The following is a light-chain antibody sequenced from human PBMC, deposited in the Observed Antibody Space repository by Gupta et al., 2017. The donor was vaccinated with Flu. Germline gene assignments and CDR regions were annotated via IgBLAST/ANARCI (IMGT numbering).Light chain of an antibody. Sequence: DIQMTQSPSSLSASVGDRVTIACRASQSISNYLHWYQQKPGKAPQLLIYDASSLQSGVPSRFSGSGSGTDFILTINRLQSEDSATYFCQQGYRIPLTFGPGTKVEIK. CDR3: QQGYRIPLT. CDR2: DAS. CDR1: QSISNY. J-gene: IGKJ3*01. V-gene: IGKV1-39*01.